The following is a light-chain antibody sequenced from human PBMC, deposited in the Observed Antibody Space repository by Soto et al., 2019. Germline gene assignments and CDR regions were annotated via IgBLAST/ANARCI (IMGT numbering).Light chain of an antibody. CDR2: DAS. Sequence: EIVVSQSPSTLSLSTGERATLSCRASQSVSSYLAWYQQKPGQAPRLLIYDASNRATGIPARFSGSGSGTDFALKISRVEAEDVGVYYCMQGTHWPITFGQGTRLEIK. J-gene: IGKJ5*01. V-gene: IGKV3-11*01. CDR3: MQGTHWPIT. CDR1: QSVSSY.